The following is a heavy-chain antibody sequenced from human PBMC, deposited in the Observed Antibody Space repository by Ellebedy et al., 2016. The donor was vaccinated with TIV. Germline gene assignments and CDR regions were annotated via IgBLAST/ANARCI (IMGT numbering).Heavy chain of an antibody. CDR3: AKDWDSGYDSSVY. Sequence: GGSLRLXXAASGFTFSNYAIHWVRQAPGKGLEYVSSISSNGGYTYYAKSVKGRFTISRDNSKNTLYLEMGSLRDEDTAVYYCAKDWDSGYDSSVYWGQGTLVTVSS. V-gene: IGHV3-64*01. J-gene: IGHJ4*02. D-gene: IGHD5-12*01. CDR2: ISSNGGYT. CDR1: GFTFSNYA.